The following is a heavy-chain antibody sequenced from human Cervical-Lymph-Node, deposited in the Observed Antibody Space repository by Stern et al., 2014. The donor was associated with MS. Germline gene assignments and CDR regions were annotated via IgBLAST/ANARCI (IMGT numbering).Heavy chain of an antibody. CDR2: ISTSGSDI. CDR3: ARITGTGGDY. J-gene: IGHJ4*02. Sequence: QAQLEESGGGLVKPGGSLRLSCAVSGFTFSDYYMSWIRQAPGKALEWASYISTSGSDIYYADTVTGRFTTYTEHAKKSMYMKMHSLRSEDTAVYYCARITGTGGDYWGQGTLVTVSS. CDR1: GFTFSDYY. V-gene: IGHV3-11*01. D-gene: IGHD1-1*01.